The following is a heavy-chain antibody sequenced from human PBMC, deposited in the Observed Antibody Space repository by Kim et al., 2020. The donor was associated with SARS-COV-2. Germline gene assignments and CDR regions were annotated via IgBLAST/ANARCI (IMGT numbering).Heavy chain of an antibody. J-gene: IGHJ6*02. Sequence: GGSLRLSCAASGSGFTFSRHNMNWVRQAPGKGLEWVSYFSGSGTAIYYADSVKGRFTISRDNAKNSLYLQMNSLRDEDTAVYFCARSLSDYYYGMDVWG. V-gene: IGHV3-48*02. CDR3: ARSLSDYYYGMDV. D-gene: IGHD3-3*01. CDR2: FSGSGTAI. CDR1: GSGFTFSRHN.